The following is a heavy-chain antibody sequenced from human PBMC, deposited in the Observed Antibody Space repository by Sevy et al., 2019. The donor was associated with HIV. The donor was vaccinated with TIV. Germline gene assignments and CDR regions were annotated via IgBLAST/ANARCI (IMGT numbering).Heavy chain of an antibody. J-gene: IGHJ3*02. CDR1: GDTFSSYA. CDR2: IIPIFGTA. Sequence: ASVKVSCKASGDTFSSYAISWVRQAPGQGLEWMGGIIPIFGTANYAQKFQDRVTITADESTSTAYMELSSLRSEDTAVYYCARDHSYQAVAGTGAFDIWGQGTMVTVSS. V-gene: IGHV1-69*13. D-gene: IGHD6-19*01. CDR3: ARDHSYQAVAGTGAFDI.